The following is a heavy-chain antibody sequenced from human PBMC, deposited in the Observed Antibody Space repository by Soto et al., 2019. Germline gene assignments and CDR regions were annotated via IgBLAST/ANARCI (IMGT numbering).Heavy chain of an antibody. CDR3: ARGINGSYAFDV. V-gene: IGHV3-74*01. CDR1: GFTFSSYW. Sequence: EVQLVESGGGLVQPGGSLRLSCAASGFTFSSYWMHWVRQVPGKGLVWVARIKADGSSTNYADSVKGRFTIPRDNAQNTRFLQINSLTAEDTAVYYCARGINGSYAFDVWGQGTMVTVSS. D-gene: IGHD2-8*01. J-gene: IGHJ3*01. CDR2: IKADGSST.